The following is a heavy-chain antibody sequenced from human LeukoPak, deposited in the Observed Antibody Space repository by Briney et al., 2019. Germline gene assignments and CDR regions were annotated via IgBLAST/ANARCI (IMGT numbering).Heavy chain of an antibody. V-gene: IGHV3-23*01. Sequence: PGGSLRLSCAASGFTFSSYAMSWVRQAPGKGLEWVSAISGSGGSTYYADSVKGRFTISRDNSKNTLYLQMNSLRAEDTAVYYCAKDASWGLGITSYFDYWGQGTLVTVSS. CDR1: GFTFSSYA. D-gene: IGHD7-27*01. CDR2: ISGSGGST. J-gene: IGHJ4*02. CDR3: AKDASWGLGITSYFDY.